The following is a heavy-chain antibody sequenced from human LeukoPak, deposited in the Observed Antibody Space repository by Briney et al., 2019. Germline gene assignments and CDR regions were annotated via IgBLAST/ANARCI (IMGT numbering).Heavy chain of an antibody. CDR1: GGSISSFF. CDR2: VHSSGST. CDR3: ARLAPGNYDILTGDPKVVFDY. D-gene: IGHD3-9*01. J-gene: IGHJ4*02. Sequence: PSETLSLTCTVSGGSISSFFWSWIRQPPGKGLEWIGYVHSSGSTKYNPSPKRRLIISVDMSKNQFSLTLRSVSVADTAVYYCARLAPGNYDILTGDPKVVFDYWGQGALVTVSS. V-gene: IGHV4-59*01.